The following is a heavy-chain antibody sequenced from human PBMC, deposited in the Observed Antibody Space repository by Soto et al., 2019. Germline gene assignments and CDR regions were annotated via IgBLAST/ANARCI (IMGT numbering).Heavy chain of an antibody. D-gene: IGHD6-13*01. CDR3: AKDQGSSWYEIDY. V-gene: IGHV3-23*01. CDR2: ISGSGGST. CDR1: GFTFSNYA. Sequence: VQLLESGGGLVQPGGSLRLSCAASGFTFSNYAVTWVRQAPGKGLEWVSIISGSGGSTYYADSVKGRFTISRDNSKNTLYLQMNSLRAEDTAVYYCAKDQGSSWYEIDYWGQGTLVTVSS. J-gene: IGHJ4*02.